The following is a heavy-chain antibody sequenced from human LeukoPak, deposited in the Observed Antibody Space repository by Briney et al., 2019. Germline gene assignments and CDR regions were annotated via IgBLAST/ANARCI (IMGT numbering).Heavy chain of an antibody. D-gene: IGHD6-13*01. CDR1: GGSISSSY. J-gene: IGHJ5*02. V-gene: IGHV4-4*07. Sequence: SETLSLTCTVSGGSISSSYWSWIRQPAGKGLEWIGRIYTTGITSYHPSLKSRITLSVDTSKNRFSLKLSSVTAADTAVYYCARGGCPIAAAYMSIFDPWGQGTLVTVSS. CDR3: ARGGCPIAAAYMSIFDP. CDR2: IYTTGIT.